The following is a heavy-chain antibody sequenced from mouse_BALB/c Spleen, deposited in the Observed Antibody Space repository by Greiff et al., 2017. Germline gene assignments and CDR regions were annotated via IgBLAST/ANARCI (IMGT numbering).Heavy chain of an antibody. CDR1: GYTFTSYW. J-gene: IGHJ4*01. CDR3: ARWGFITTATGYAMDY. D-gene: IGHD1-2*01. CDR2: IDPYDSET. Sequence: QVQLQQPGAELVRPGASVKLSCKASGYTFTSYWMNWVKQRPEQGLEWIGRIDPYDSETHYNQKFKDKAILTVDKSSSTAYMQLSSLTSEDSAVYYCARWGFITTATGYAMDYWGQGTSGTVSS. V-gene: IGHV1-52*01.